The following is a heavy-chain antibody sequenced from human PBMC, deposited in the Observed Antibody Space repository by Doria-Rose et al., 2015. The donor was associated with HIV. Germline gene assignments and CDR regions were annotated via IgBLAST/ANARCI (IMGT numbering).Heavy chain of an antibody. CDR1: GVSLSSPGMG. Sequence: QVQLVQSGPVLVKPTETLTLTCTASGVSLSSPGMGVSWIRQPPGKALEWLANIFSDDVRSYKTSLKSRLTISRGTSKSQVVLTMTDMDPVDTATYYCARIKSSRWYHKYYFDFWGQGTLVIVSA. CDR2: IFSDDVR. D-gene: IGHD6-13*01. CDR3: ARIKSSRWYHKYYFDF. V-gene: IGHV2-26*01. J-gene: IGHJ4*02.